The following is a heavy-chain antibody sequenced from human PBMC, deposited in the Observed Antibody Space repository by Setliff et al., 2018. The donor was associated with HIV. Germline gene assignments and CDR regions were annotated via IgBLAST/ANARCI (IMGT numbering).Heavy chain of an antibody. J-gene: IGHJ6*02. D-gene: IGHD3-10*01. CDR1: GLTFSNYW. V-gene: IGHV3-7*01. CDR3: ARSVIGYYYYGMDV. Sequence: GGFLRLSCAASGLTFSNYWISWVRQAPGKGLEWVANINQDGSAKYYVDSVKGRFTISRDNAKNSLYLQMNSLRAEDTAVYYCARSVIGYYYYGMDVWGQGTLVTVSS. CDR2: INQDGSAK.